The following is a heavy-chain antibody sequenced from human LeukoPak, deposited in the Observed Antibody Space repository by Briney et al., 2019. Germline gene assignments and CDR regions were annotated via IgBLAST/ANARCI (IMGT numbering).Heavy chain of an antibody. Sequence: SETLSLTCTVSGGSISSYYWSWIRQPPGKGLEWIGYIYYSGSTNYNPSLKSRVTISVDTSKNQFSLKLSSVTAADTAVYYCARAPTTKAFDIWGQGTMVTVSS. V-gene: IGHV4-59*01. CDR1: GGSISSYY. CDR2: IYYSGST. D-gene: IGHD1-26*01. CDR3: ARAPTTKAFDI. J-gene: IGHJ3*02.